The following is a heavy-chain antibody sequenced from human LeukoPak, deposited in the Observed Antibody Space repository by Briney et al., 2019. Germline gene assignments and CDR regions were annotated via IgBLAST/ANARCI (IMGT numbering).Heavy chain of an antibody. V-gene: IGHV3-7*03. CDR1: GFIFSSYW. J-gene: IGHJ4*02. Sequence: GGSLRLSCAASGFIFSSYWMTWVRQTPGRGLEWVANVKQDGSEKYYADSVKGRFAISRDNAKNSLCLQMNSLRAEDTAVYYCAKDSGYSSGWYKDYFDYWGQGTLVTVSS. D-gene: IGHD6-19*01. CDR3: AKDSGYSSGWYKDYFDY. CDR2: VKQDGSEK.